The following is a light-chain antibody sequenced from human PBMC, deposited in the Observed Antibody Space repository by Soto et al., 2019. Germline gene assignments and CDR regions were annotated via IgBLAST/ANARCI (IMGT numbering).Light chain of an antibody. CDR3: QQYDDWLRLT. Sequence: EIVMTQSPATLSLSPGERATLSCRASQGVNICLAWYQQKPGQAPRLLIFGASYRATGIPARFSGSGSGTEFNLTISSLQSEDFAVYFCQQYDDWLRLTFGGGTKVDIK. V-gene: IGKV3D-15*01. CDR2: GAS. CDR1: QGVNIC. J-gene: IGKJ4*01.